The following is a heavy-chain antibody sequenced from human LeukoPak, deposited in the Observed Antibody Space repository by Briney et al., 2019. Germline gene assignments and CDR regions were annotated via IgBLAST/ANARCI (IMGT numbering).Heavy chain of an antibody. J-gene: IGHJ4*02. Sequence: GESLRISCQGSGYSFADYWIGWVRQMPGKGLDWMGIIYPGDSDTRYSPSFQGQVTISADKSISTAYLQWSSLTASDTAMYYCARAETSRLDPFDFWGRGTLVTVSS. CDR1: GYSFADYW. V-gene: IGHV5-51*01. CDR2: IYPGDSDT. CDR3: ARAETSRLDPFDF.